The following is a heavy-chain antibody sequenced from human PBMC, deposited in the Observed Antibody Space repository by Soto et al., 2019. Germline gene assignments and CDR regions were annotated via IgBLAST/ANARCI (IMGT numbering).Heavy chain of an antibody. J-gene: IGHJ2*01. CDR3: AANFFLQAEDGIRDSVPVSAFLLNRSSDL. Sequence: KELNSVSYISNSSSTIYYADSVKGRLTISRDNAKNSLYLQMNSLRDEDTAVYYCAANFFLQAEDGIRDSVPVSAFLLNRSSDL. V-gene: IGHV3-48*02. CDR2: ISNSSSTI. D-gene: IGHD3-9*01.